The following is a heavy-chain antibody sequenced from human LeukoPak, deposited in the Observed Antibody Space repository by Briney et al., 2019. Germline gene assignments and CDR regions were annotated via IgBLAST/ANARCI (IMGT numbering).Heavy chain of an antibody. Sequence: GGSLRLSCAASGFTFSSYAMHRVRQAPGKGLEWVAVISYDGSNKYYADSVKGRFTISRDNSKNTLYLQMNSLRAEDTAVYYCARSHYGDYEVYWGQGTLVTVSS. V-gene: IGHV3-30*04. J-gene: IGHJ4*02. CDR3: ARSHYGDYEVY. CDR2: ISYDGSNK. D-gene: IGHD4-17*01. CDR1: GFTFSSYA.